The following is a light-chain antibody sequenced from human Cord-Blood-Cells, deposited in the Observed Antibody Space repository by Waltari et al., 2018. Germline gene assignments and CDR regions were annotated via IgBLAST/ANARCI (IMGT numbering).Light chain of an antibody. V-gene: IGKV3-20*01. J-gene: IGKJ4*01. Sequence: EIVLTQSPGTLSLSPGERAPLSCRASQSVSSSYLAWYQQQPGQAPRLLIYGASSRATGIPDRFSGSGSGTDFTLTISRLEPEDFAVYYCQQYGSSPTFGGGTKVEIK. CDR1: QSVSSSY. CDR2: GAS. CDR3: QQYGSSPT.